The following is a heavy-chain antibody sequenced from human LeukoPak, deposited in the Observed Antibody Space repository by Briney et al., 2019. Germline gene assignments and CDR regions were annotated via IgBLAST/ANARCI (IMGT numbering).Heavy chain of an antibody. J-gene: IGHJ4*02. V-gene: IGHV1-2*06. Sequence: ASVKLSCKSVGYTFTRYYMHWVRQAPAPGLEWMGRINPNSGGKNYAQKFQGRVTMPRDTSNRTAYMELSRLRSDDTAVYYCARKVLATSVPFDYWGQGTLVTVSS. CDR2: INPNSGGK. D-gene: IGHD5-24*01. CDR1: GYTFTRYY. CDR3: ARKVLATSVPFDY.